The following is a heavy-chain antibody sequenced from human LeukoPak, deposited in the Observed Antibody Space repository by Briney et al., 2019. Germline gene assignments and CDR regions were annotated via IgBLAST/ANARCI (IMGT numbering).Heavy chain of an antibody. CDR3: ARSAITMVRGVINWFDP. V-gene: IGHV1-2*06. Sequence: ASVKVSCKASGYTFTGYYMHWVRQAPGQGLEWMGRINPNSGGTNYAQKFQGRVTMTRDTSISTAYMELSRVRSDDPAVYYCARSAITMVRGVINWFDPWGQGTLVTVSS. D-gene: IGHD3-10*01. CDR2: INPNSGGT. CDR1: GYTFTGYY. J-gene: IGHJ5*02.